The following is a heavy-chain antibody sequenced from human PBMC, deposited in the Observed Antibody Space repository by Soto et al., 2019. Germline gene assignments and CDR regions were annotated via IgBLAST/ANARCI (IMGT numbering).Heavy chain of an antibody. J-gene: IGHJ4*01. CDR1: GFTFSNPC. D-gene: IGHD3-22*01. V-gene: IGHV3-15*07. Sequence: PGGSLRLPCAASGFTFSNPCINWVRQAPGKGLEWVGRIKSKTDGGTTDFAAPVKGRFAISRDDSKNILYLQMNSLKIEDTAVYYCTKDSYSTMTVVRFDLLGHGYLVT. CDR2: IKSKTDGGTT. CDR3: TKDSYSTMTVVRFDL.